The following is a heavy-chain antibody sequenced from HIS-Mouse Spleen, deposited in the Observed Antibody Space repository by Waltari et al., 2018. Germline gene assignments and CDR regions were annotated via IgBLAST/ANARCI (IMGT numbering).Heavy chain of an antibody. Sequence: QVQLVLSGAEVKKPGASVKVSCKVSGYTLTELSIPWVRQAPGKGLEWMGGFDPEDGETIYAKKFQGRVTMTEDTSTDTAYMELSSLRSEDTAVYYCATESGGYSSSWYLYYWGQGTLVTVSS. CDR1: GYTLTELS. CDR2: FDPEDGET. J-gene: IGHJ4*02. D-gene: IGHD6-13*01. V-gene: IGHV1-24*01. CDR3: ATESGGYSSSWYLYY.